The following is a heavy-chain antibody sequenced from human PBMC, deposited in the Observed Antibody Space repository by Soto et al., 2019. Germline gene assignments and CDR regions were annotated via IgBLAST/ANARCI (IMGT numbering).Heavy chain of an antibody. J-gene: IGHJ6*02. CDR1: GGSISSGGYY. Sequence: QVQLQESGPGLVKPSQTLSLTCTVSGGSISSGGYYWSWIRQHPGKGLEWIGYIYYSGSTYYNPSLSSRVTISVDTSKNQFSLKLSSVTAADTAVYYCASNFAGGSGSYRDRRGNYGMDVWGQGTTVTVSS. V-gene: IGHV4-31*03. CDR2: IYYSGST. CDR3: ASNFAGGSGSYRDRRGNYGMDV. D-gene: IGHD3-10*01.